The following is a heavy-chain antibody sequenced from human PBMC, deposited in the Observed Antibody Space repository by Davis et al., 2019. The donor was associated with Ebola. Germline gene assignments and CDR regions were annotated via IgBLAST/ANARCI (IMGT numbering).Heavy chain of an antibody. V-gene: IGHV3-20*04. CDR1: GFTFDAYA. D-gene: IGHD2-15*01. CDR2: INWSGGST. J-gene: IGHJ4*02. CDR3: AREGRYCNGNTCYGRTLDY. Sequence: GESLKISCAASGFTFDAYAMNWVRHAPGKGLEWVSGINWSGGSTGYADSVKGRFTISRDNAKNSLYLQMNSLRVEDTALYYCAREGRYCNGNTCYGRTLDYWGQGTLVTVSS.